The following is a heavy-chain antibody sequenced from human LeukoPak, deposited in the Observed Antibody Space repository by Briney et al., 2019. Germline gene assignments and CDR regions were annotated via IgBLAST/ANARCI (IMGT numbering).Heavy chain of an antibody. CDR2: INPSGGST. CDR3: ARQYCSSTSCYEYYFDY. D-gene: IGHD2-2*01. V-gene: IGHV1-46*01. Sequence: ASVKVSCKASGYTFTSYYMHWVRQAPGQGLEWMGIINPSGGSTSYAQKFQGRVTMTRDTSTSTVYMELSSLRSEDTAVYYCARQYCSSTSCYEYYFDYWGQGTLVTVSS. CDR1: GYTFTSYY. J-gene: IGHJ4*02.